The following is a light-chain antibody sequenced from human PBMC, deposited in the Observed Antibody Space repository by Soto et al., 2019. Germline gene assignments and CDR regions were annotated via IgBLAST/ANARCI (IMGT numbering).Light chain of an antibody. Sequence: VMTQSRATLSVSPGERATLSCRASQSVSNSLAWYQQKPGQAPRLLIYDVSNRATGIPDRFSGSGSGTGFTLTISRLEPEDFAVYYCQQYGTSPWTFGHGTKVDI. J-gene: IGKJ1*01. V-gene: IGKV3-20*01. CDR3: QQYGTSPWT. CDR1: QSVSNS. CDR2: DVS.